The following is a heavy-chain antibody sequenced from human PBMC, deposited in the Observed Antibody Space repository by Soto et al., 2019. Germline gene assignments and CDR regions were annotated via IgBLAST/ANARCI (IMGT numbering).Heavy chain of an antibody. D-gene: IGHD3-16*01. V-gene: IGHV4-30-2*01. CDR1: GGSISSRGYS. CDR3: AAGERYYFDY. Sequence: PSXTLSLTCDVSGGSISSRGYSWSWIRQPPGKGLEWIGYIYHSGSTYYNPSLKSRVTISVDTSKNQFSLKLSSVTAADTSMYYCAAGERYYFDYWGQGTLVTVSS. CDR2: IYHSGST. J-gene: IGHJ4*02.